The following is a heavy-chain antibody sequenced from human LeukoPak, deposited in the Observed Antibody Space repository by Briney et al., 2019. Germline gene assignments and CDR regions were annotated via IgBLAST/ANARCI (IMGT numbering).Heavy chain of an antibody. CDR1: GFTFSSYS. CDR2: ISSSSSYI. V-gene: IGHV3-21*01. CDR3: ASGLYGDYGLGY. D-gene: IGHD4-17*01. Sequence: GGSLRLSCAASGFTFSSYSMNWVRQAPGKGLEWVSSISSSSSYIYYADSVKGRFTISRDNAKNSLYLQMNSLRAEDTAVYYCASGLYGDYGLGYWGQGTLVTVSS. J-gene: IGHJ4*02.